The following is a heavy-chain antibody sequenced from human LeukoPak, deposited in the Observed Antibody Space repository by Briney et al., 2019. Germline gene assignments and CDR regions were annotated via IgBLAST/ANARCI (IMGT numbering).Heavy chain of an antibody. Sequence: GGSLRLSCAASGFTFSGSAMHWVRQASGEGLEWVGRIRSKANSYATAYAASVEGRFTISRDDSKNTAYLQINSLKTEDTAVYYCTAGLRIAAAGTGGDWFDPWGPGTLVTVSS. V-gene: IGHV3-73*01. CDR3: TAGLRIAAAGTGGDWFDP. D-gene: IGHD6-13*01. J-gene: IGHJ5*02. CDR1: GFTFSGSA. CDR2: IRSKANSYAT.